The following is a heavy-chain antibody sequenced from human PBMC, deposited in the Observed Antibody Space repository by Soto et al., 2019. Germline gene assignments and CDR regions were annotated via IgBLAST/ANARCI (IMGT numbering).Heavy chain of an antibody. V-gene: IGHV1-18*01. CDR3: ARGRYGDY. J-gene: IGHJ4*02. CDR1: GYAFTTYG. Sequence: QVHLVQSGAEVKKPGASVKVSCQGSGYAFTTYGITWVRQAPGQGLEWMGWISAHNGNPYYAQKLQGRVTVTRDTSTSTAYMELRSLRYDDTAVYYCARGRYGDYWGQGALVTVSS. CDR2: ISAHNGNP. D-gene: IGHD1-1*01.